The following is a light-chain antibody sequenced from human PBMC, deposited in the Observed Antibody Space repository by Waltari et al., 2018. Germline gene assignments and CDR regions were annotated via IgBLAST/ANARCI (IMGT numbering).Light chain of an antibody. V-gene: IGKV3-11*01. CDR2: DAS. CDR1: QSVSSY. J-gene: IGKJ1*01. CDR3: QQRGNWPPWT. Sequence: EIVLTQSPATLSLSPGARATLSCRASQSVSSYLAWYQQKPGQAPRLLIYDASNTATGIPARFSGSGSGTDFSLTIDSLEPEDFAVYYCQQRGNWPPWTFGQGTKVEIK.